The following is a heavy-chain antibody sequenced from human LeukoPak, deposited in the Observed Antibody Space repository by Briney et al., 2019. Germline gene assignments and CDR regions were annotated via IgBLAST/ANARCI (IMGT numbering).Heavy chain of an antibody. V-gene: IGHV1-46*01. CDR1: GYTFISYY. CDR3: AKSTYYYDTFVNAFDF. D-gene: IGHD3-22*01. CDR2: INPSDGST. J-gene: IGHJ3*01. Sequence: ASVKVSCKASGYTFISYYMHWVRQALGQGLEWMGIINPSDGSTTYAQKFQGRVTMTRDTSTSTVYMELSSLRSEDTAVYYCAKSTYYYDTFVNAFDFWGQGTVVTVSS.